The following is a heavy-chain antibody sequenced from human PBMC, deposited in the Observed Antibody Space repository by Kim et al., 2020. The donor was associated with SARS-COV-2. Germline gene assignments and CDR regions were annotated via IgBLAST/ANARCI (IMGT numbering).Heavy chain of an antibody. Sequence: SETLSLTCTVSGGSISSYYWSWIRQPPGKGLEWIGYIYYSGSTNYNPSLKSRVTISVDTSKNQFSLKLSSVTAADTAVYYCARSPSRPGPDTQGYSSSWHPHYGMDVWGQGTTVTVSS. CDR1: GGSISSYY. V-gene: IGHV4-59*01. J-gene: IGHJ6*02. CDR2: IYYSGST. CDR3: ARSPSRPGPDTQGYSSSWHPHYGMDV. D-gene: IGHD6-13*01.